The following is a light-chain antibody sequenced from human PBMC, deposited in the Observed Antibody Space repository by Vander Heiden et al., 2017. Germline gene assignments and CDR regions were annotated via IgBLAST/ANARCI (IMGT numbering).Light chain of an antibody. J-gene: IGKJ2*01. Sequence: EIVMPQSPATLSVSPGERATLSCRASQSVSSHLAWYQQKLGQPPRLLIYEASTRATGIPARFSGSGSGTEFTLTISSLQSEDSAVYFCQQYENWPPLYTFGQGTKLEIK. CDR3: QQYENWPPLYT. CDR1: QSVSSH. CDR2: EAS. V-gene: IGKV3-15*01.